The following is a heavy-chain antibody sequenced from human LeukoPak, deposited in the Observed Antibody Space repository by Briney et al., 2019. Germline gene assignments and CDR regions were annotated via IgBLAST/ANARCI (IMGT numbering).Heavy chain of an antibody. CDR2: IIPIFGTA. D-gene: IGHD3-3*01. CDR1: GYTFTSYG. V-gene: IGHV1-69*13. Sequence: ASVKVSCKASGYTFTSYGISWVRQAPGQGLEWMGGIIPIFGTANYAQKFQGRVTITADDSTSTAYMELSSLRFEDTAVYYCARSRSRFLEWLSPLGYWGQGTLVTVSS. J-gene: IGHJ4*02. CDR3: ARSRSRFLEWLSPLGY.